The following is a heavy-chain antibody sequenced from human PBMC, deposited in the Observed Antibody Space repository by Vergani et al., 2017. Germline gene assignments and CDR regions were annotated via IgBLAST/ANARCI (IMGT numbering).Heavy chain of an antibody. CDR2: IKQDGSEK. CDR3: AMDLLRYFDCLLDYYYGMDV. D-gene: IGHD3-9*01. V-gene: IGHV3-7*04. J-gene: IGHJ6*02. CDR1: GFTFSSYW. Sequence: EVQLVESGGGLVQPGGSLRLSCAASGFTFSSYWMSWVRQAPGKGLEWVANIKQDGSEKYYVDSVKGRFTISRDNAKNSLYLQMNSLRAEDTAVYYCAMDLLRYFDCLLDYYYGMDVWGQGTTVTVSS.